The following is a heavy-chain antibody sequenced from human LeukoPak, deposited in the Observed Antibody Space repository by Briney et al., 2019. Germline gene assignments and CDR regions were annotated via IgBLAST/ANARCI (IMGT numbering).Heavy chain of an antibody. CDR1: GFTFSSYA. Sequence: GGSLRLSCAASGFTFSSYAMSWVRQAPGKGLEWVSAISGRGGSTYYADSVKGRFTISRDNSKNTLYLQMNSLRAEDTAVYYCAKSSGSHQASDYWGQGTLVTVSS. V-gene: IGHV3-23*01. CDR3: AKSSGSHQASDY. D-gene: IGHD6-6*01. CDR2: ISGRGGST. J-gene: IGHJ4*02.